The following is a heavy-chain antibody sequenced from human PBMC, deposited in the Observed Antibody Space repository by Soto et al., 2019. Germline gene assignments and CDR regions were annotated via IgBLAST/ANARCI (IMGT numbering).Heavy chain of an antibody. CDR1: GFTFRSYN. V-gene: IGHV3-30*02. Sequence: VQLVESGGGVVQPGGSLRLSCAASGFTFRSYNMHWVRQAPGEGLEWVAVIWYDARNKYYADSVKGRFTISRDNSKNTLYLQMNSLRAEDTAVYYCAKGARVLFFDYWGQGTLVTVSS. D-gene: IGHD3-16*01. CDR2: IWYDARNK. J-gene: IGHJ4*02. CDR3: AKGARVLFFDY.